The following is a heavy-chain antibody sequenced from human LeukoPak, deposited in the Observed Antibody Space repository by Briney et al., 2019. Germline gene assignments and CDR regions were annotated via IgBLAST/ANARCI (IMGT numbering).Heavy chain of an antibody. D-gene: IGHD3-3*01. CDR2: IYHSGST. CDR1: GGSISSGGYS. CDR3: ARVDYDFWSGYWFDP. Sequence: PSQTLSLTCAVSGGSISSGGYSWSWIRQPPGKGLEWIGYIYHSGSTYYNPSLKSRVTISVDRSKNQFSLKPSSVTAADTAVYYCARVDYDFWSGYWFDPWGQGTPVTVSS. V-gene: IGHV4-30-2*01. J-gene: IGHJ5*02.